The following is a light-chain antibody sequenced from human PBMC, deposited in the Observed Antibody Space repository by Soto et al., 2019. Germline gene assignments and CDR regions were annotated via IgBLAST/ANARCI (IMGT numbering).Light chain of an antibody. J-gene: IGLJ1*01. CDR1: SSNIGSNT. Sequence: SALTQPPSASGTPGQIVAISCSGSSSNIGSNTVTWYQQLPGTAPKLLIYSTSQRSSGVPGRFSGSKSGASASLSISGLQSEDEADYYCAAWDDRLDVHVFGTGTRSPS. CDR2: STS. CDR3: AAWDDRLDVHV. V-gene: IGLV1-44*01.